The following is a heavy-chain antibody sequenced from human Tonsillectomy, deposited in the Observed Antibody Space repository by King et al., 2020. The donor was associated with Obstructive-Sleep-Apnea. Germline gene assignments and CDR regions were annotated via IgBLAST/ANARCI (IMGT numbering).Heavy chain of an antibody. V-gene: IGHV3-30*04. D-gene: IGHD3-10*01. Sequence: VQLVESGGGVVQPGRSLRLSCAASGFTCSSYAMHCVRQAPGKGLEWGCFISYDGGNIYHVDSLKGRFTISRDYSKNTLYLQVNSLRTEDTAVYYCARADGSGSYHDGFDLWGQGTMVTVSS. J-gene: IGHJ3*01. CDR3: ARADGSGSYHDGFDL. CDR2: ISYDGGNI. CDR1: GFTCSSYA.